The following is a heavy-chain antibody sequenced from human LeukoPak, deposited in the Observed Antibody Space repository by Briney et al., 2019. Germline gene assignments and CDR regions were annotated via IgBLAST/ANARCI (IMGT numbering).Heavy chain of an antibody. CDR2: IKQDGSEK. Sequence: GGSLRLSCAASGFTFSSYWMSWVRQAPGKGLEWVADIKQDGSEKYYVDSVKGRFTISRDNAKNSLYLQMNSLRAEDTAVYYCARETTELLYDYWGQGTLVTVSS. J-gene: IGHJ4*02. V-gene: IGHV3-7*03. CDR1: GFTFSSYW. D-gene: IGHD3-10*01. CDR3: ARETTELLYDY.